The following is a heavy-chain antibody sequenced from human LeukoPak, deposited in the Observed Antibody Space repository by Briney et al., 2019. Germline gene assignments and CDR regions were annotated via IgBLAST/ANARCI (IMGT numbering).Heavy chain of an antibody. CDR1: GFTFSSCG. J-gene: IGHJ1*01. CDR3: ATYSTRNAREFQS. V-gene: IGHV3-48*04. CDR2: ISSSSSTI. Sequence: GGSLRLSCAASGFTFSSCGMHWVRQAPGKGLEWVSYISSSSSTIYYADSVKGRFTISRDNAKNSLYLQMNSLRVEDTAVYYCATYSTRNAREFQSWGQGTLVTVSS. D-gene: IGHD4-11*01.